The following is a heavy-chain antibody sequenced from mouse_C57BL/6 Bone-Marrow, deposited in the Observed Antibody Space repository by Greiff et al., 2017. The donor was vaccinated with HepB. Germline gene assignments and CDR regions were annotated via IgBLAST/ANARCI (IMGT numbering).Heavy chain of an antibody. CDR3: ARWYYYGSSYWFAY. J-gene: IGHJ3*01. Sequence: FQLQQSGPELVKPGASVKISCKASGYTFTDYYMNWVKQSHGKSLEWIGDINPNNGGTSYNQKFKGKATLTVDKSSSTAYMELRSLPSEDSAVYYCARWYYYGSSYWFAYWGQGTLVTVSA. CDR2: INPNNGGT. V-gene: IGHV1-26*01. D-gene: IGHD1-1*01. CDR1: GYTFTDYY.